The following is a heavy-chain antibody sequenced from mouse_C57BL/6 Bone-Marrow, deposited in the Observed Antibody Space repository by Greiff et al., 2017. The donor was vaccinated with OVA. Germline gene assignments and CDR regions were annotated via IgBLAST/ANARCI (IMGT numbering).Heavy chain of an antibody. D-gene: IGHD1-1*01. CDR1: GYTFTDYY. Sequence: EVKLQQSGPELVKPGASVKISCKASGYTFTDYYMNWVKQSHGKSLEWIGDINPNNGGTSYNQKFKGKATLTVDKSSSTAYMELRSLTSEDSAVYYCARGIHYYGSSYVAYWGQGTLVTVSA. J-gene: IGHJ3*01. CDR3: ARGIHYYGSSYVAY. V-gene: IGHV1-26*01. CDR2: INPNNGGT.